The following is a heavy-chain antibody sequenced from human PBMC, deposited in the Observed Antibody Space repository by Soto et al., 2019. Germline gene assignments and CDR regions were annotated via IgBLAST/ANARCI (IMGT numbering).Heavy chain of an antibody. CDR2: ISSSSSTI. D-gene: IGHD2-2*01. CDR1: EFTLRSYS. CDR3: ARDPEDIVEVLGTLGAYYYYGMDV. J-gene: IGHJ6*02. V-gene: IGHV3-48*02. Sequence: ELQLVESGGGLVQPGGSLRLSCAASEFTLRSYSINWVRQAPGKGLEWISYISSSSSTIYYADSVKGRFTVSRDNAKNSLYLQMNSLRDEDTAVYYCARDPEDIVEVLGTLGAYYYYGMDVWGQGTTVTVSS.